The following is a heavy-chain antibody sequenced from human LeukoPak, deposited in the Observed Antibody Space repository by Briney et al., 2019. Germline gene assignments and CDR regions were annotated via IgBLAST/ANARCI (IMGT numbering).Heavy chain of an antibody. V-gene: IGHV4-59*08. D-gene: IGHD2-8*02. Sequence: SETLSLTCTVSGGSISSYYWSWIRQPPGKALEWIAYTSDIGSINYNPSLKSRVTISLDTSKNQFSLKLSSVTAADTAVYYCAGHHPRNTVDFWGQGTLVTVSS. CDR1: GGSISSYY. CDR2: TSDIGSI. J-gene: IGHJ4*02. CDR3: AGHHPRNTVDF.